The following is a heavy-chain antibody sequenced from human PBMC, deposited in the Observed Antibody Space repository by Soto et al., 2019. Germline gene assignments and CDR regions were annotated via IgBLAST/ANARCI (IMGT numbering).Heavy chain of an antibody. J-gene: IGHJ4*02. D-gene: IGHD3-10*01. CDR2: ISTTSLYT. V-gene: IGHV3-11*05. Sequence: GGSLRLSCAASGFTFNSYWMHWVRQAPGKGLEWVSYISTTSLYTNYADSVKGRFTISRDNAKNSLYLQMNSLRAEDTAVYYCARDRRFGELPSINFWGQGTLVTVSS. CDR3: ARDRRFGELPSINF. CDR1: GFTFNSYW.